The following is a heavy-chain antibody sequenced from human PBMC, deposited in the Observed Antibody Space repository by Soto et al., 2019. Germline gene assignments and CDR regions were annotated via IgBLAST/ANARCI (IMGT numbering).Heavy chain of an antibody. Sequence: QPQLVQSGVELKKPGASVRVSCKASGYPFSKNGINWVRQAPGQGLEWMGWISGHSGVTKYVPKFLDRITMFTDTSSTTASMELRNRRSDDSAVYYCANDGGHGARMHICGIDVWGQGTTITVSS. CDR3: ANDGGHGARMHICGIDV. CDR1: GYPFSKNG. V-gene: IGHV1-18*01. J-gene: IGHJ6*02. D-gene: IGHD2-21*01. CDR2: ISGHSGVT.